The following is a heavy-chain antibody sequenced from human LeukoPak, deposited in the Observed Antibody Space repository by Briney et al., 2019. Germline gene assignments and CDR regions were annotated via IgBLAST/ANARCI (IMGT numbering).Heavy chain of an antibody. J-gene: IGHJ3*02. CDR3: ATNRVGTYDRPFDI. CDR2: IYDSGNT. Sequence: PSETLSLTCTVSGGSISSYYWSWIRQPPGKGLEWIGYIYDSGNTNNNPSLKSRVTISVDTSKNQFSLKLSSVTAADTAVYFCATNRVGTYDRPFDIWGQGTMVTVSS. V-gene: IGHV4-59*08. CDR1: GGSISSYY. D-gene: IGHD1-26*01.